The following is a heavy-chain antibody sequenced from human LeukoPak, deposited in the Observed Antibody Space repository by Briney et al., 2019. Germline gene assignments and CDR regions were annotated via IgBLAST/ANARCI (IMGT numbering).Heavy chain of an antibody. V-gene: IGHV3-23*01. Sequence: GGSLRLSCAASRFTFSSYAMNWVRQAPGKGLEWVSFISGSGDTTYYAGSVKGRFTISRDSSKNTLYLQMNSLRAEDTAVYYCAKSRGESRGASNYWGQGTLVTVSS. CDR3: AKSRGESRGASNY. J-gene: IGHJ4*02. CDR2: ISGSGDTT. D-gene: IGHD1-26*01. CDR1: RFTFSSYA.